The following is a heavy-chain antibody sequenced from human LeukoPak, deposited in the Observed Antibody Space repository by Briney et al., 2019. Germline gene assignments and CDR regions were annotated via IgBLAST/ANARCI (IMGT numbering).Heavy chain of an antibody. D-gene: IGHD5-18*01. CDR1: GGSVSSGSYY. Sequence: PSETLSLTCTVSGGSVSSGSYYWGWIRQPPGKGLEWIGNIYYSGSTYYNPSLKSRVSISVETSKNQFSLKLSSVTAADTAVYYCAKFRGYSYGPIGYWGQGTLVTVSS. CDR2: IYYSGST. CDR3: AKFRGYSYGPIGY. J-gene: IGHJ4*02. V-gene: IGHV4-39*07.